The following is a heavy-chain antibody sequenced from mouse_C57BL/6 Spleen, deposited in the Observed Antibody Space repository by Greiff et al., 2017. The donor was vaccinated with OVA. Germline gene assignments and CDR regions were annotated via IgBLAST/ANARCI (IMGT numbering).Heavy chain of an antibody. CDR1: GYTFTNYW. J-gene: IGHJ2*01. V-gene: IGHV1-63*01. D-gene: IGHD2-12*01. CDR2: IYPGGGYT. Sequence: QVQLQQSGAELVRPGTSVKMSCKASGYTFTNYWIGWAKQRPGHGLEWIGDIYPGGGYTNYNEKFKGKATLTADKSSSTAYMQFSSLTSEDSAIYYCARHGLYDGNYFDYWGQGTTLTVSS. CDR3: ARHGLYDGNYFDY.